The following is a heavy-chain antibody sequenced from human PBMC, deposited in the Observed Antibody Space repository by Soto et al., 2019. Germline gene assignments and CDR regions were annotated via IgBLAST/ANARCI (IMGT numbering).Heavy chain of an antibody. D-gene: IGHD6-19*01. CDR3: AKDRVPRRRAVAGNTQYYFDY. V-gene: IGHV3-23*01. J-gene: IGHJ4*02. CDR2: ISGSGGST. CDR1: GFTFSSYA. Sequence: EVQLLESGGGLVQPGGSLRLSCAASGFTFSSYAMSWVRQAPGKGLEWVSAISGSGGSTYYADSVKGRFTISRDNSKNTQYQQMNSLRAEDTAVYYCAKDRVPRRRAVAGNTQYYFDYWGQGTLVTVSS.